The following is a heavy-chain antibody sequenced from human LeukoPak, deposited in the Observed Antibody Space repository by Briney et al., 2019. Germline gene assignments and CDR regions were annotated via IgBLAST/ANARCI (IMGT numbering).Heavy chain of an antibody. CDR1: GGSISSDNW. CDR2: IYYTGTT. D-gene: IGHD2-2*01. J-gene: IGHJ1*01. CDR3: ARRRYCSSTSCSNPRGYFQH. Sequence: KPSGTLSLTCAVSGGSISSDNWWGWVRQTPGKGLEWIGTIYYTGTTDYNPSLKSRVTISVDTSKNQFSLKLSSVTAADTAVYYCARRRYCSSTSCSNPRGYFQHWGQGTLVTVSS. V-gene: IGHV4-4*02.